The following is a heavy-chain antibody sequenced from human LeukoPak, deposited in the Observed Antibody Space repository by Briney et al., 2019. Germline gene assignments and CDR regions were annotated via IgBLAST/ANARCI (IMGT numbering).Heavy chain of an antibody. J-gene: IGHJ4*02. V-gene: IGHV3-53*05. CDR2: IYSGGST. CDR3: ARDSGHRYYYDSSGYPLDY. CDR1: GFTVSSNY. D-gene: IGHD3-22*01. Sequence: GGSLRLSCAASGFTVSSNYMSWVRQAPGKGLEWVSVIYSGGSTYYADSVKGRFTISRDNSKNTLYLQMNSLRAEDTAVYYCARDSGHRYYYDSSGYPLDYWGQGTLVTVSS.